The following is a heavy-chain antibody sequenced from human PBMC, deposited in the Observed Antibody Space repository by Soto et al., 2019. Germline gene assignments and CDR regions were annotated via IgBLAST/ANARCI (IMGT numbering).Heavy chain of an antibody. CDR1: GGTFSSYA. V-gene: IGHV1-69*13. Sequence: ASVKVSCKASGGTFSSYAISWVRQAPGQGLEWMGGIIPIFGTANYAQKFQGRVTITADESTSTAYMELSSLRSEDTAVYYCARLELLRVSYGMDVWRQGTTVTVSS. D-gene: IGHD2-15*01. CDR3: ARLELLRVSYGMDV. J-gene: IGHJ6*02. CDR2: IIPIFGTA.